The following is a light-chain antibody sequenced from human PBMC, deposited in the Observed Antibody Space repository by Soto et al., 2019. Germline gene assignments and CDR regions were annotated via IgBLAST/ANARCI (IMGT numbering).Light chain of an antibody. V-gene: IGKV3-15*01. CDR2: RAS. Sequence: EIVMTQSPAALSVSQGETATLSCRASESINNNLAWYQQKPGQAPRLVIYRASIRAAGVPARFSGSGPGTEFTLTISGLQSEDGSFFHCQQYRHWPLTFGGGTNVELK. J-gene: IGKJ4*01. CDR3: QQYRHWPLT. CDR1: ESINNN.